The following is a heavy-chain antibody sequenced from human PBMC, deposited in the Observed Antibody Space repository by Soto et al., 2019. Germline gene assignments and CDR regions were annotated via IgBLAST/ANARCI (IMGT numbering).Heavy chain of an antibody. D-gene: IGHD6-13*01. Sequence: SVKVSCKASGYTFTSYGMSWVRQAPGQGLEWMGWISAYNGNTNYAQTLQGRVTMTTDTSTSTAYMELRSLTSDDTAVYYCAREVSASIAAAGTCFDPWGQGTLVTVSS. CDR1: GYTFTSYG. J-gene: IGHJ5*02. CDR2: ISAYNGNT. V-gene: IGHV1-18*01. CDR3: AREVSASIAAAGTCFDP.